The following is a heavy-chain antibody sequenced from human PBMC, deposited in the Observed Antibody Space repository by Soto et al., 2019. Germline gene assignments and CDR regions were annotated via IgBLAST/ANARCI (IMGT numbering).Heavy chain of an antibody. CDR1: GYSFSDYG. V-gene: IGHV1-18*01. CDR3: GRARSAAMVTSDY. J-gene: IGHJ4*02. D-gene: IGHD5-18*01. Sequence: QVQLVQSGPEVKKPGASVKVSCKASGYSFSDYGVTWVRQSPGQGLQWTGWISAYNDDRNYAQNFQDRTTMTTDTSTSTAYVELRSLRSDDTAVYFCGRARSAAMVTSDYWGQGTLVTVSS. CDR2: ISAYNDDR.